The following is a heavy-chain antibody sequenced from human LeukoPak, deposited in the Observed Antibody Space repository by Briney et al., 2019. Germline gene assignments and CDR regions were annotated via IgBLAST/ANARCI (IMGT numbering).Heavy chain of an antibody. D-gene: IGHD4-17*01. J-gene: IGHJ5*02. Sequence: PGGSLRLSCAASGFTFSSYWMSWVRQAPGKGLEWVANIKQDGSEKYYVDSVKGRFTISRDNAKNSMYLQMNSLRAEDTAVYYCARATTTVTVNNWFDPWGQGTLVTVSS. V-gene: IGHV3-7*04. CDR3: ARATTTVTVNNWFDP. CDR1: GFTFSSYW. CDR2: IKQDGSEK.